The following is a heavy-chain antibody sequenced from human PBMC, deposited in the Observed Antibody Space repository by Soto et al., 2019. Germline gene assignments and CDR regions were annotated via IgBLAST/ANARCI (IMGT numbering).Heavy chain of an antibody. CDR2: ISGYNGNT. D-gene: IGHD3-10*01. J-gene: IGHJ6*02. CDR1: DYSFTRRG. Sequence: ASVKVSCKAADYSFTRRGLSWVRQAPGQGLEWMGWISGYNGNTKYAQRLQGSITMTKAETTSTAYLEQRGVTSDDVAVYYYERDVRTVWFGNESCMDVWGQGTTVTVSS. CDR3: ERDVRTVWFGNESCMDV. V-gene: IGHV1-18*03.